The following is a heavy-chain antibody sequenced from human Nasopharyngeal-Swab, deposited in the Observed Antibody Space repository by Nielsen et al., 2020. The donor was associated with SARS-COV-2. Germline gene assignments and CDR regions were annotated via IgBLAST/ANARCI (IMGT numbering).Heavy chain of an antibody. CDR1: GFTFGDYA. CDR3: TRADFWSGYCDY. D-gene: IGHD3-3*01. CDR2: IRSKAYGGTT. Sequence: GESLMISCTASGFTFGDYAMSWVRQAPGKGLEWVGFIRSKAYGGTTEYAASVKGRFTISRDDSKSIAYLQMNSLKTEDTAVYYCTRADFWSGYCDYWGQGTLVTVSS. V-gene: IGHV3-49*04. J-gene: IGHJ4*02.